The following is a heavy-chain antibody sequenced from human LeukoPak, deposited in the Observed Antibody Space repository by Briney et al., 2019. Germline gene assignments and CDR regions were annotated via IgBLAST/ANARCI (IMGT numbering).Heavy chain of an antibody. V-gene: IGHV4-4*02. CDR1: GGSISSSNW. CDR2: IYHSGST. CDR3: AREDYYGSGSYLY. D-gene: IGHD3-10*01. J-gene: IGHJ4*02. Sequence: SETLSHTCAVSGGSISSSNWWSWVRQPPGKGLEWIGEIYHSGSTNYNPSLKSRVTISVDKSKNQFSLKLSSVTAADTAVYYCAREDYYGSGSYLYWGQGTLVTVSS.